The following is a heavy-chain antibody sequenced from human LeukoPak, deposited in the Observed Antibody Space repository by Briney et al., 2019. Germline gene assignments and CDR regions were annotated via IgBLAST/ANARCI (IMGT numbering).Heavy chain of an antibody. Sequence: PSETLSLTCTVSGGSISSSSYYWGWIRQPPGKGLEWIGSIYYSGSTYYNPSLKSRVTISVDTSKNQFSLKLSSVTAADTAVYYCAREVAMAYFDYWGQGTLVTVSS. CDR3: AREVAMAYFDY. CDR1: GGSISSSSYY. V-gene: IGHV4-39*02. D-gene: IGHD5-24*01. J-gene: IGHJ4*02. CDR2: IYYSGST.